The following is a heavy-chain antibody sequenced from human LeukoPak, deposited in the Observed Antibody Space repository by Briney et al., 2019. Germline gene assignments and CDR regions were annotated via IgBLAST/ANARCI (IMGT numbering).Heavy chain of an antibody. V-gene: IGHV1-69*06. CDR1: GGTFSSYA. CDR3: AALYDSSGYPVDY. J-gene: IGHJ4*02. CDR2: IIPIFGTA. D-gene: IGHD3-22*01. Sequence: SVKVSCKASGGTFSSYAISWVRQAPGQGLEWMDGIIPIFGTANYAQKFQGRVTITADKSTSTAYMELSRLRSDDTAVYYCAALYDSSGYPVDYWGQGTLVTVSS.